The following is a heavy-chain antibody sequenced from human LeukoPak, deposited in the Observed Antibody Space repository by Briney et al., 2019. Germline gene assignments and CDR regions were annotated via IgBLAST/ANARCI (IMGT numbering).Heavy chain of an antibody. CDR1: GGSISSSSYY. Sequence: PSETLSLTCTVSGGSISSSSYYWGWIRQPPGKGLEWIGSIYYSGSTYYDPSLKSRVTICVDTSKNQFSLKLSSVSAADTAVYYCGRRGDGYNYYFDYWGQGTLVTVSS. V-gene: IGHV4-39*01. CDR3: GRRGDGYNYYFDY. D-gene: IGHD5-24*01. J-gene: IGHJ4*02. CDR2: IYYSGST.